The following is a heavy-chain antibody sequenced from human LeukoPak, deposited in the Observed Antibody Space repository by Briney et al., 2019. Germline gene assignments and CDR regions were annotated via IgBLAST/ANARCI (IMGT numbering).Heavy chain of an antibody. CDR3: ARVYQHYMDV. CDR2: NSGGGETM. V-gene: IGHV3-48*03. Sequence: PGRSLRLSCAASGFTFSSFEMNWVRQAPGKGLEWISYNSGGGETMYYADSVKGRFTISRDNARNSLYLQINSLRAEDTAVYYCARVYQHYMDVWGKGTTVTVSS. CDR1: GFTFSSFE. J-gene: IGHJ6*03. D-gene: IGHD2/OR15-2a*01.